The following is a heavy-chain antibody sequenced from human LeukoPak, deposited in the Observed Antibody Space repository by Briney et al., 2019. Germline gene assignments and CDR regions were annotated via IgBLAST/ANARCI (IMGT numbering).Heavy chain of an antibody. CDR1: DFSFSTYW. Sequence: GGSLRLSCVGSDFSFSTYWMHWVRQAPGKGLVWVSRISSDGSSRTYVDSVMGRFAISRDNAKNTLFLHMDSLRAEDTGVYYCVRGTSRENGYGGDDPYWGQGTLVIVSS. J-gene: IGHJ4*02. CDR2: ISSDGSSR. V-gene: IGHV3-74*01. D-gene: IGHD5-12*01. CDR3: VRGTSRENGYGGDDPY.